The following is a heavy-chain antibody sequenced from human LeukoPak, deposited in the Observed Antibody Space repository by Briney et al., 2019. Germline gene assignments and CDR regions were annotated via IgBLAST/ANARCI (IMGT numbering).Heavy chain of an antibody. CDR3: ARGYSSGWDGRYNWFDP. CDR2: IYYSGST. CDR1: GGSISSYY. V-gene: IGHV4-59*12. Sequence: SETLSLTCTVSGGSISSYYWSWIRQPPGKGLEWIGYIYYSGSTNYNPSLKSRVTISVDTSKNQFSLKLSSVTAADTAVYYCARGYSSGWDGRYNWFDPWGQGTLVTVSS. J-gene: IGHJ5*02. D-gene: IGHD6-19*01.